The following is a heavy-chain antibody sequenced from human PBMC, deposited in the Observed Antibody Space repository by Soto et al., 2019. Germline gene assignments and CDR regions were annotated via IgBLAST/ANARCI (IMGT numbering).Heavy chain of an antibody. CDR1: GGTFSSYA. J-gene: IGHJ6*02. V-gene: IGHV1-69*01. D-gene: IGHD2-2*01. Sequence: QVQLVQSGAEVKKPGSSVKVSCKASGGTFSSYAISWVRQAPGQGLEWMGGIIPISGTANYAQKLQGRVTITADESTSTAYMELSSPRSEDTAVYYCARSQGSSTSLEIYYYYYYGMDVWGQGTTVTVSS. CDR2: IIPISGTA. CDR3: ARSQGSSTSLEIYYYYYYGMDV.